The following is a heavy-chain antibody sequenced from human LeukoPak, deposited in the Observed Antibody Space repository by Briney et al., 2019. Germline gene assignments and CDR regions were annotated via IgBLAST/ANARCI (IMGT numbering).Heavy chain of an antibody. V-gene: IGHV1-69*13. CDR3: ARRGYSYGYGAFDI. Sequence: GASVKVSCKASGGTFSSYAISWVRQAPGQGLEWMGGIIPIFGTANCAQKFQGRVTITADESTSTAYMELSSLRSEDTAVYYCARRGYSYGYGAFDIWGQGTMVTVSS. D-gene: IGHD5-18*01. J-gene: IGHJ3*02. CDR2: IIPIFGTA. CDR1: GGTFSSYA.